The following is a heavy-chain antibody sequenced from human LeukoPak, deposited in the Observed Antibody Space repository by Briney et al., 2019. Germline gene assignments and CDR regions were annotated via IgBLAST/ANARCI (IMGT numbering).Heavy chain of an antibody. J-gene: IGHJ3*02. CDR3: ARRREPEI. CDR1: GFTFSDHY. Sequence: PGGSLRLSCAASGFTFSDHYIDWVRQAPGKGLEWVSSISTTSSIYYADSVRGRFTISRDNAKNSLYLQMDSLRAEDTAVYYCARRREPEIWGQGTMVTVSS. D-gene: IGHD1-14*01. CDR2: ISTTSSI. V-gene: IGHV3-69-1*01.